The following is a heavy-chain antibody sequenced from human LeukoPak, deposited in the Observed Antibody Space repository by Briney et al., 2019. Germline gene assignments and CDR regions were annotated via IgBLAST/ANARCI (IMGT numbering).Heavy chain of an antibody. V-gene: IGHV3-21*01. CDR3: ARIYGSGNY. CDR2: ISSSSSYI. J-gene: IGHJ4*02. Sequence: GGSLRLSCAASGFTFSSYSMKWVRPAPGKGLEWVASISSSSSYIYYADSVTSRFTISRDNAKNALYLQMNSLRAEDTAVYYCARIYGSGNYWGQGTLVTVSS. CDR1: GFTFSSYS. D-gene: IGHD3-10*01.